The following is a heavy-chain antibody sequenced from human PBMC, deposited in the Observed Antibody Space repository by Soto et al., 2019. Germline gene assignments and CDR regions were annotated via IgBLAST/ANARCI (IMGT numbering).Heavy chain of an antibody. CDR2: IIPIFGTA. J-gene: IGHJ4*02. V-gene: IGHV1-69*13. D-gene: IGHD3-16*02. Sequence: GASVKVSCKASGGTFSSYAISWVRQAPGQGLEWMGGIIPIFGTANYAQKFQGRVTITADESTSTAYMELSSLRSEDTAVYYCARERYDYVWGSYRPSVFDYWGQGTLVTVSS. CDR3: ARERYDYVWGSYRPSVFDY. CDR1: GGTFSSYA.